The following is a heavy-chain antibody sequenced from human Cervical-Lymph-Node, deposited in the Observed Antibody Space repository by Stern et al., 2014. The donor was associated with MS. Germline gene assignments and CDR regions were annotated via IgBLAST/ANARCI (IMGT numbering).Heavy chain of an antibody. Sequence: QLQLQESGPGLVKPSETLSLTCTVSGDSVTNDLYYWGWLRQSPGKGLEWIGNIYYSGSTQYNPSLKSRVTISLDTSRNPFSLKWSSVTAADTAVYYCATTATRYFYGYRGWFDPWGQGTLVTVSS. CDR3: ATTATRYFYGYRGWFDP. CDR1: GDSVTNDLYY. D-gene: IGHD3-16*01. J-gene: IGHJ5*02. V-gene: IGHV4-39*02. CDR2: IYYSGST.